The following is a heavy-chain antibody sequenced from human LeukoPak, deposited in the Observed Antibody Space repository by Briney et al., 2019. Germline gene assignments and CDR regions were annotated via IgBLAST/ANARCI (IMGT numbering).Heavy chain of an antibody. J-gene: IGHJ4*02. V-gene: IGHV4-34*01. CDR2: INHSGST. Sequence: SETLSLTCAVYGGSFSGYYWSWIRQPPGKGLEWIGEINHSGSTIYNQSLKSRVTISVDTSKNQFSLKLSSVTAADTAVYYCARAPWIQLWARRGFDYWGQGTLVTVSS. CDR3: ARAPWIQLWARRGFDY. CDR1: GGSFSGYY. D-gene: IGHD5-18*01.